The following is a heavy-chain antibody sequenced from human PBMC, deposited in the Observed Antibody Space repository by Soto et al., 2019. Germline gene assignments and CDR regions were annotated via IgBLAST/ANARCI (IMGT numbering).Heavy chain of an antibody. D-gene: IGHD1-7*01. CDR1: GYIFTSYG. CDR2: ISPYNGNT. Sequence: QVHLVQSGGEVKKPGASVKVSCKASGYIFTSYGITWVRQAPEQGLEWMGWISPYNGNTNYSQKFQGRVTMTTDTSTSTAYMVLRTLRFDDMAVYYCARLSGTTSLDDYWGPGTLVTVSS. CDR3: ARLSGTTSLDDY. V-gene: IGHV1-18*03. J-gene: IGHJ4*02.